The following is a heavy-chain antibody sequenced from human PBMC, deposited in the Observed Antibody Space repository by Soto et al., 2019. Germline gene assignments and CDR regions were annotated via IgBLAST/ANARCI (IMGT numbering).Heavy chain of an antibody. CDR2: INAGNGNT. Sequence: GASVKVSCKASGYMFISYALHWVRQAPGQRPEWMGWINAGNGNTKYSQKFQGRVTITRDTSASTAYMELNSLGSEETAVYYCARAEGSTSSLKAFDIWGQGTMVTVSS. CDR1: GYMFISYA. J-gene: IGHJ3*02. D-gene: IGHD2-2*01. CDR3: ARAEGSTSSLKAFDI. V-gene: IGHV1-3*01.